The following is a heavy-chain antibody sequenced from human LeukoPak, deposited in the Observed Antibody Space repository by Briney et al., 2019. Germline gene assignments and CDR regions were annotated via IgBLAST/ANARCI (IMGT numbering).Heavy chain of an antibody. CDR1: GFTFSSYG. Sequence: PGGSLRLSCAASGFTFSSYGMSWVRQAPGKGLEWVSSISSSSSYIYYADSVKGRFTISRDNAKNSLYLQMNSLRAEDTALYYCARVHYYYYMDVWGKGTTVTVSS. CDR2: ISSSSSYI. V-gene: IGHV3-21*04. J-gene: IGHJ6*03. CDR3: ARVHYYYYMDV.